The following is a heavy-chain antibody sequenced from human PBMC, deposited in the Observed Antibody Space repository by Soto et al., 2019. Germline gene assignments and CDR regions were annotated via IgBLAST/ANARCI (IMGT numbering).Heavy chain of an antibody. J-gene: IGHJ3*02. CDR2: IIPILGTA. D-gene: IGHD1-1*01. Sequence: QVQLVQSGAEVKKPGSSVKVSCKASGGTFSSCAISWVRQAPGQGLEWMGGIIPILGTANYAQKFQGRLTITADESTNTAYMELNSLRSDDPAVFYCAKTARGYNSRGAYDIWGQGTMVIVSS. CDR3: AKTARGYNSRGAYDI. V-gene: IGHV1-69*11. CDR1: GGTFSSCA.